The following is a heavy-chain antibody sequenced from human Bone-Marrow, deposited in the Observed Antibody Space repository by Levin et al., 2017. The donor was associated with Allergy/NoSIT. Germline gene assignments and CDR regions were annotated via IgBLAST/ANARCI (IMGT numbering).Heavy chain of an antibody. CDR1: GGSISSYY. CDR2: IYYSGST. Sequence: PSETLSLTCTVSGGSISSYYWSWIRQPPGKGLEWIGYIYYSGSTNYNPSLKSRVTISVDTSKNQFSLKLSSVTAADTAVYYCAREVSAIYRASIAARVHWFDPWGQGTLVTVSS. J-gene: IGHJ5*02. D-gene: IGHD6-6*01. CDR3: AREVSAIYRASIAARVHWFDP. V-gene: IGHV4-59*01.